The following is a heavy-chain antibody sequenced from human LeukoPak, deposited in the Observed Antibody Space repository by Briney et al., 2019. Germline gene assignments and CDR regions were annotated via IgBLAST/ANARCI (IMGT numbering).Heavy chain of an antibody. CDR3: ARGPGSGSY. D-gene: IGHD1-26*01. J-gene: IGHJ4*02. Sequence: PGGSLRLSCAASGFTFSSYAMHWVRQAPGKGLEWVAVISYDGSNKYYADSVKGRFTISRDNSKNTLYLQMNSLRAEDTAVYYCARGPGSGSYWGRGTLVTVSS. CDR2: ISYDGSNK. V-gene: IGHV3-30*01. CDR1: GFTFSSYA.